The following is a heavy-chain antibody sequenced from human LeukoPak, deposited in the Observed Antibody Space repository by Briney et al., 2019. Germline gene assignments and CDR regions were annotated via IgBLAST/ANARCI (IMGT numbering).Heavy chain of an antibody. CDR2: INPNSGGT. V-gene: IGHV1-2*02. J-gene: IGHJ4*02. CDR3: ARDLYDSSGYYDY. D-gene: IGHD3-22*01. Sequence: GASVKVSCNTSGYTFTGYYMHWVRQAPGQGLEWMGWINPNSGGTKYAQKFQGRVTMTRDTSISTAYMELSRLRSGDTAVYYCARDLYDSSGYYDYWGQGTLVTVSS. CDR1: GYTFTGYY.